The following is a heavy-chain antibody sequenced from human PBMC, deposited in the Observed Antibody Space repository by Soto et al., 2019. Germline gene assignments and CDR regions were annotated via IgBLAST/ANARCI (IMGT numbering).Heavy chain of an antibody. CDR3: ARVVGVNLFLVNQYYYSGMYV. D-gene: IGHD2-21*01. J-gene: IGHJ6*02. V-gene: IGHV6-1*01. Sequence: SQTLSLTCAISGDSVSSNSAAWNWIRQSPSRGLEWLGRTYYRSKWYNDYAVSVKSRVTINPDTSKNQFSLQLNFVTPEDTAVYYCARVVGVNLFLVNQYYYSGMYVRGQGTTVTVSS. CDR2: TYYRSKWYN. CDR1: GDSVSSNSAA.